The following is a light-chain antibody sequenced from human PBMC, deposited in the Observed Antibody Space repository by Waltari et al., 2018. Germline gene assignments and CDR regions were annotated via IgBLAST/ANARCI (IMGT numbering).Light chain of an antibody. J-gene: IGLJ3*02. CDR3: CSYAGSYTWV. Sequence: SALTQPRSVSGSPGQSVTISCTGTTNDLGSYTYVPCNQQHPGKAPKLIILDVTKRPSGVPDRLSGSKSGNTASLTISGLRAEDEAEYYCCSYAGSYTWVFGGGTKLTVV. CDR1: TNDLGSYTY. CDR2: DVT. V-gene: IGLV2-11*01.